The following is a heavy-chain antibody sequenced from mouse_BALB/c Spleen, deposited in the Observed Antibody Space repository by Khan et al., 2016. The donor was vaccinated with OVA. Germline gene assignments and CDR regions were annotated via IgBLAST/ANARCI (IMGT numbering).Heavy chain of an antibody. CDR1: GFTLSSFG. D-gene: IGHD2-1*01. V-gene: IGHV5-17*02. CDR2: ISSGSSTI. CDR3: ARSGGNFHWYFDV. J-gene: IGHJ1*01. Sequence: EVQVVASGGGLVQPGGSRKLSCVASGFTLSSFGMHWVRQAPMKGLEWVAYISSGSSTIYYVDTVKGRFTISRDNPTNTLFLQMTSLRSEDTAMYYCARSGGNFHWYFDVWGAGTSVTVSS.